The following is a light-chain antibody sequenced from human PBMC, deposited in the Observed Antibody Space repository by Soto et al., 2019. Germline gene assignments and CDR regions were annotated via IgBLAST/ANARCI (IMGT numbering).Light chain of an antibody. CDR2: EVS. CDR3: SSYTSSSTYV. J-gene: IGLJ1*01. Sequence: QSALTQPASVSGSPGQSITISCTGTSGDVGGYNYVSWYQQHPGKAPKLMIYEVSNRPSGVSNRFSGSKSGNTASLTISGLQAEDEADFYCSSYTSSSTYVLGNGTKVTVL. CDR1: SGDVGGYNY. V-gene: IGLV2-14*01.